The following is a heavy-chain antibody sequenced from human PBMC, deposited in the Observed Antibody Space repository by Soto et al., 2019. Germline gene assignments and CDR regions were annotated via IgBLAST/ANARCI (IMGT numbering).Heavy chain of an antibody. CDR2: IYYSGST. J-gene: IGHJ4*02. V-gene: IGHV4-31*03. CDR3: ARGPEGPSWYGYDY. D-gene: IGHD6-13*01. Sequence: PSETLSLTCTVSGGSISSGGYYWSWIRQHPGKGLEWIGYIYYSGSTYYNPSLKSRVTISVDTSKNQFSLKLSSVTAADTAVYYCARGPEGPSWYGYDYWGQGTLVTVSS. CDR1: GGSISSGGYY.